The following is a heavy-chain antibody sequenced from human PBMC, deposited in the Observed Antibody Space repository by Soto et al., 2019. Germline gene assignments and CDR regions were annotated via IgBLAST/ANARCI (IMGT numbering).Heavy chain of an antibody. D-gene: IGHD2-15*01. V-gene: IGHV1-18*01. Sequence: QVQLVQSGAEVKKPGASVKVSCKASGYTFTHYGITWVRQAPGQGLEWMGWINSFSGDTNYPQKLQGRLTMTTETSKNTVYMELRNLRSDDTAVYYCARDLHSGGKYWYFDIWGRGTLVTVSS. J-gene: IGHJ2*01. CDR2: INSFSGDT. CDR1: GYTFTHYG. CDR3: ARDLHSGGKYWYFDI.